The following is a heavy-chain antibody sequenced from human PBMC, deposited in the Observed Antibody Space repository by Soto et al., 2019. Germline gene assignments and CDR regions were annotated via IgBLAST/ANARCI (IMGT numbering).Heavy chain of an antibody. V-gene: IGHV3-23*01. Sequence: EVQLLESGGDLVQPGGSLKLSCAASGFTFSGNAMSWVRQAPGKGLEWVSAISGGGDNTYYADSVKGRFTISRDNSKNTLYLQMDTLRADDTAIYYCAKEGYSSKGRYGEHWGQGTLVTVSS. CDR1: GFTFSGNA. J-gene: IGHJ1*01. CDR2: ISGGGDNT. D-gene: IGHD6-19*01. CDR3: AKEGYSSKGRYGEH.